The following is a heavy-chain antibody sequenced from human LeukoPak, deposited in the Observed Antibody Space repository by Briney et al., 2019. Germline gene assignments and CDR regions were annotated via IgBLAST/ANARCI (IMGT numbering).Heavy chain of an antibody. CDR3: ARGLLGGYELRSYYYMDV. Sequence: SETLSLTCTVSGGSISSGSYYWSWIRQPAGKGLEWIGRIYTSGSTNYNPSLKSRVTISVDTSKNQFSLKLSSVTAADTAVYYCARGLLGGYELRSYYYMDVWGKGTTVTISS. V-gene: IGHV4-61*02. CDR1: GGSISSGSYY. CDR2: IYTSGST. D-gene: IGHD5-12*01. J-gene: IGHJ6*03.